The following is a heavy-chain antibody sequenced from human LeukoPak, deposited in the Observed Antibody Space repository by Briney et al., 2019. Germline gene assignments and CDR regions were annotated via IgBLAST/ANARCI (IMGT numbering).Heavy chain of an antibody. V-gene: IGHV3-30*04. CDR3: ARDQAGSGHYADY. CDR1: GFTFSSYA. J-gene: IGHJ4*02. CDR2: ISYDGSNK. D-gene: IGHD3-10*01. Sequence: GRSLRLSCAASGFTFSSYAMHWVRQAPGKGLEWVAVISYDGSNKYYADSVKGRFTISRDNSKNTLCLQMNSLRAEDTAVYYCARDQAGSGHYADYWGQGTLVTVSS.